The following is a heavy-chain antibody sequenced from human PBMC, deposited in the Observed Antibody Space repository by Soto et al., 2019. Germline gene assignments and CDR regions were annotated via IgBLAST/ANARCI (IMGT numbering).Heavy chain of an antibody. CDR1: GFTFSSYS. CDR2: ISSSSSTI. V-gene: IGHV3-48*02. CDR3: ARPLMVRGVMGISSGSDY. Sequence: PGGSLRLSCAASGFTFSSYSMNWVRQAPGKGLEWVSYISSSSSTIYYADSVKGRFTISRDNAKNSLYLQMNSLRDEDTAVYYCARPLMVRGVMGISSGSDYWGQGTLVTVSS. J-gene: IGHJ4*02. D-gene: IGHD3-10*01.